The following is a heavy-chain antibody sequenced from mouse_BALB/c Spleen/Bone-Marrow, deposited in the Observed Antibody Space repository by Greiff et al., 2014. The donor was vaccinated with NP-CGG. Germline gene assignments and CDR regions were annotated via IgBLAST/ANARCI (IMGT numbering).Heavy chain of an antibody. CDR2: IWGDGTT. D-gene: IGHD2-10*02. Sequence: VQLQESGPGLVAPSQSLSITCTVSGFSLTGFGINWIRQPPGKGLEWLGMIWGDGTTDYNSALKSRLSIKKDNSKSQVFLKMNSLQAGDTARYYCAREKYGNYYAMDYWVKEPQSPSPQ. J-gene: IGHJ4*01. CDR1: GFSLTGFG. CDR3: AREKYGNYYAMDY. V-gene: IGHV2-6-7*01.